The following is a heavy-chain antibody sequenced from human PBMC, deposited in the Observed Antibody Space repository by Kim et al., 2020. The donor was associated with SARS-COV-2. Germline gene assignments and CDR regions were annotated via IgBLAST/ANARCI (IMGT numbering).Heavy chain of an antibody. CDR2: VFSRGIS. D-gene: IGHD1-26*01. CDR3: ARQGATFDV. CDR1: GDFINSFY. V-gene: IGHV4-59*08. J-gene: IGHJ4*02. Sequence: SETLSLTCNVSGDFINSFYWSWIRQLPGRRLEWIGYVFSRGISNYNPALESCVTFSVDTSKNQFSLKLRSVTAADTAVYYCARQGATFDVWGLGILVTVS.